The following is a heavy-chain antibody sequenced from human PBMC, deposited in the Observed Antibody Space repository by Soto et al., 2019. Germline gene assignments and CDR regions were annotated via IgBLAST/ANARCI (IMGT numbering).Heavy chain of an antibody. CDR2: IIPIFGTA. Sequence: QVQLVQSGAEVKKPGSSVKVSCKASGGTFSSYAISWVRQAPGQGLEWMGGIIPIFGTANYAQKFQGRVTITADESTSTAYMELSSLRSDATAVYSCARDSGGPTVAFGMDVWGQGTKVTVSS. CDR1: GGTFSSYA. J-gene: IGHJ6*02. CDR3: ARDSGGPTVAFGMDV. D-gene: IGHD4-17*01. V-gene: IGHV1-69*01.